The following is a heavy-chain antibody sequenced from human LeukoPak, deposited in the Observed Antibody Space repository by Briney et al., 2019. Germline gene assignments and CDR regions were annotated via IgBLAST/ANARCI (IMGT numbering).Heavy chain of an antibody. CDR3: ARRRRIIAGSYNWFDP. Sequence: SETLSLTCGVDGVSLSGYFWAWIRQSPGKGLEWIGEINYSGSITYSNPSLQSRVTISVDTSKNQFSLKLSSVTAADTAVYYCARRRRIIAGSYNWFDPWGQGTLVTVSS. V-gene: IGHV4-34*01. CDR1: GVSLSGYF. CDR2: INYSGSI. D-gene: IGHD6-13*01. J-gene: IGHJ5*02.